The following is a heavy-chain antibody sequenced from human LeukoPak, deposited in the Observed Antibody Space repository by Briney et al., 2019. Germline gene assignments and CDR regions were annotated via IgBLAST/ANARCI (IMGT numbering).Heavy chain of an antibody. CDR3: ARAVAYCSSTSCGTRCFDY. Sequence: GGSLRLSCAASGFTFSSYSMNWVRQAPGKGLEWVSSISSSSSYIYYADSVKGRFTISRDNAKNSLYLQMNSLRAEDTAVYYCARAVAYCSSTSCGTRCFDYWGQGTLVTVSS. CDR2: ISSSSSYI. V-gene: IGHV3-21*01. D-gene: IGHD2-2*01. CDR1: GFTFSSYS. J-gene: IGHJ4*02.